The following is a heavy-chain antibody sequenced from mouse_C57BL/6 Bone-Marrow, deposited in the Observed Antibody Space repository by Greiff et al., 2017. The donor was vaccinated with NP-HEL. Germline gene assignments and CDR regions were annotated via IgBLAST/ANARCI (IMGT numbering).Heavy chain of an antibody. Sequence: EVQLQQSGAELVRPGASVKLSCTASGFNIKDYYMHWVKQRPEQGLEWIGRIDPEDGDTASAPKFQGKATMTAATSSTPAYLQLNSLTSEDTADYYCTTWRGGYEEVYYAMDYWGQGTTVTVSS. CDR2: IDPEDGDT. CDR3: TTWRGGYEEVYYAMDY. D-gene: IGHD2-2*01. J-gene: IGHJ4*01. CDR1: GFNIKDYY. V-gene: IGHV14-1*01.